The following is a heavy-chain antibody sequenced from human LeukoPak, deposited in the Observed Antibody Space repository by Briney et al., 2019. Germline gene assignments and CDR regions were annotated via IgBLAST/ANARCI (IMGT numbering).Heavy chain of an antibody. CDR2: IRYDGSNK. V-gene: IGHV3-30*02. CDR1: GFTFSSYG. J-gene: IGHJ2*01. D-gene: IGHD6-19*01. CDR3: AKGTKQWLVYWYFDL. Sequence: GGSLRLSCAASGFTFSSYGMHWVRQAPGKGLEWVAFIRYDGSNKYYADSVKGRFTISRDNSKNTLYLQMNSLRAEDTAVYYCAKGTKQWLVYWYFDLWGRGTLVTVSS.